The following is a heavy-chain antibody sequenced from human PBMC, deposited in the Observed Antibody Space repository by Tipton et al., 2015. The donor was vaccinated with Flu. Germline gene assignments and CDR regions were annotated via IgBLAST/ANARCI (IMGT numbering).Heavy chain of an antibody. CDR1: GFTFGRYS. CDR2: ISSTSSYT. V-gene: IGHV3-21*01. J-gene: IGHJ3*02. CDR3: AREVAWGSGSYFGDAFDI. Sequence: GSLRLSCAASGFTFGRYSMDWVRQAPGKGLEWISSISSTSSYTYYADSMKGRFTVSRDNAKNSLFLQLNSLRVEDTAVYYCAREVAWGSGSYFGDAFDIWGQGTVVTVSS. D-gene: IGHD3-10*01.